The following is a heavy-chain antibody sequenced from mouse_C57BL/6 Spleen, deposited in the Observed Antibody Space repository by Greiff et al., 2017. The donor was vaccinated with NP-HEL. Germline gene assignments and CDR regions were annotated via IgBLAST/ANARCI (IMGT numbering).Heavy chain of an antibody. Sequence: QVQLQQPGRERGKPGASVKLSCKASGYTFTSYWMHWVKQRPGQGLEWIGNINPSNGGTNYNEKFKSKATLTVDKSSSTAYMQLSSLTSEDSAVYYCARGVLRSYWYFEVWGTGTTVTVSS. V-gene: IGHV1-53*01. CDR2: INPSNGGT. D-gene: IGHD1-1*01. CDR3: ARGVLRSYWYFEV. J-gene: IGHJ1*03. CDR1: GYTFTSYW.